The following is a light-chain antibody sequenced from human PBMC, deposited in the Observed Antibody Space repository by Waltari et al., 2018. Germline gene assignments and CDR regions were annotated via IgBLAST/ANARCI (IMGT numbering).Light chain of an antibody. Sequence: EIVITQSPATLSVSPGERATLSCRASQSVNSNLAWYQQRPGQAPRLLIYGASTTATGIPARFTGSGSGTEFTLTISSLQSEDFAVYYCQQYNNWPLTFGGGTEVEIK. CDR3: QQYNNWPLT. CDR2: GAS. CDR1: QSVNSN. V-gene: IGKV3-15*01. J-gene: IGKJ4*01.